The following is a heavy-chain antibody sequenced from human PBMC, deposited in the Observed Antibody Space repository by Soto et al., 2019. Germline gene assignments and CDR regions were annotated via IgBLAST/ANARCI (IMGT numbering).Heavy chain of an antibody. CDR2: ISWGSGSI. D-gene: IGHD6-25*01. CDR1: GFTFDDYA. Sequence: GGSLTLSCAASGFTFDDYAMHWVRQAPGKGLEWVSGISWGSGSIDYADSVKSRFTISRDNAKNSLYLQMNSLRAEDTALYYCAKDAAYYFDYWGQGTRVTVSS. J-gene: IGHJ4*02. CDR3: AKDAAYYFDY. V-gene: IGHV3-9*01.